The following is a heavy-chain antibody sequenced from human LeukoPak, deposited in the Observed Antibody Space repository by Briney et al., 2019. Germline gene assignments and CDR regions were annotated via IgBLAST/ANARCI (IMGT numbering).Heavy chain of an antibody. CDR2: INHSGST. Sequence: PSETLSLTCTVSGYSISSGYYWGWIRQPPGKGLEWIGEINHSGSTNYNPSLKSRVTISVDTSKNQFSLKLSSVTAADTAVYYCARGYSSSWSHDAFDIWGQGTMVTVSS. V-gene: IGHV4-38-2*02. CDR3: ARGYSSSWSHDAFDI. J-gene: IGHJ3*02. CDR1: GYSISSGYY. D-gene: IGHD6-13*01.